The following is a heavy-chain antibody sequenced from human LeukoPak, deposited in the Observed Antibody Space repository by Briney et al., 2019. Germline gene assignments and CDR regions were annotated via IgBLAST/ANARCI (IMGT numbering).Heavy chain of an antibody. D-gene: IGHD5-18*01. CDR2: IIPIFGTA. CDR1: GGTFSSYA. Sequence: SVKVSCKASGGTFSSYAISWVRQAPGQGLEWMGGIIPIFGTANYAQKFQGRVTITADESTSTAYMELSSLRSEDTAVYYCASVGGYSYGFLVGAFDIWGQGTMVTVSS. CDR3: ASVGGYSYGFLVGAFDI. V-gene: IGHV1-69*01. J-gene: IGHJ3*02.